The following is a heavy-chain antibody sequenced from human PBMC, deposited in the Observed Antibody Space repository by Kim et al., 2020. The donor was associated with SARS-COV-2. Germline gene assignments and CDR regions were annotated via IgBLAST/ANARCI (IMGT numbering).Heavy chain of an antibody. V-gene: IGHV4-39*01. CDR3: ARQTLYYFWFDP. CDR1: GGSISSSSYY. Sequence: SETLSLTCTVSGGSISSSSYYWGWIRQPPGKGLEWIGSIYYSGSTYYNPSLKSRVTISVDTSKNQFSLKLSSVTAADTAVYYCARQTLYYFWFDPWGQGTLVTVSS. J-gene: IGHJ5*02. CDR2: IYYSGST. D-gene: IGHD3-16*02.